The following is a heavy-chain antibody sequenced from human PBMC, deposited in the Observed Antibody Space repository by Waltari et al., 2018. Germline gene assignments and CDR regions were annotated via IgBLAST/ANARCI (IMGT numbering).Heavy chain of an antibody. CDR1: GGTFSSYA. CDR2: IIPIFGTA. Sequence: QVQLVQSGAEVKKPGSSVKVSCKASGGTFSSYAISWVRQAPGQGLEWMGVIIPIFGTANYAQKFQGRVTITTDESTSTAYMELSSLRSEDTAVYYCARASFPGIAVASKGFAYWGQGTLVTVSS. J-gene: IGHJ4*02. CDR3: ARASFPGIAVASKGFAY. V-gene: IGHV1-69*05. D-gene: IGHD6-19*01.